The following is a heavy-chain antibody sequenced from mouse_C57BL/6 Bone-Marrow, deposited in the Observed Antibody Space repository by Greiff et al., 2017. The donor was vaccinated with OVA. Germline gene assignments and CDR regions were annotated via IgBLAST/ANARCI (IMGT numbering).Heavy chain of an antibody. V-gene: IGHV1-26*01. CDR2: INPNNGGT. CDR1: GYTFTDYY. CDR3: ASGDY. J-gene: IGHJ2*01. Sequence: VQLQQSGPELVKPGASFNISCKASGYTFTDYYMNWVKQSHGKSLEWIGDINPNNGGTSYNQKFKGKATLTVDKSSSTAYMELRSLTSEDSAVYYCASGDYWGQGTTLTVSS.